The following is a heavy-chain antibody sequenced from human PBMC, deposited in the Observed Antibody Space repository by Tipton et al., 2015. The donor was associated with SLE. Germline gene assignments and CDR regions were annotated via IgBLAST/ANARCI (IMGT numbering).Heavy chain of an antibody. CDR3: ARAVGARGYYGLDV. J-gene: IGHJ6*02. V-gene: IGHV4-30-2*03. D-gene: IGHD1-26*01. CDR1: GGSISSYGYS. CDR2: IYYSGST. Sequence: TLSLTCAVSGGSISSYGYSWSWIRQPPGKGLEWIGSIYYSGSTYYKPSLKSRVTISVDTSRNQFSLKMTSVTAADTAVYSCARAVGARGYYGLDVWGQGTTVTVSS.